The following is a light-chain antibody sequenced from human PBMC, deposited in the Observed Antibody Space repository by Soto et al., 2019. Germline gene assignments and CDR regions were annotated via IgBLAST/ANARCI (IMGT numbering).Light chain of an antibody. CDR2: GAS. CDR1: QSVSSK. V-gene: IGKV3-15*01. J-gene: IGKJ1*01. CDR3: KQYNSWLWT. Sequence: EIVMTQSPATLSVSPGEGATLSCRASQSVSSKLAWYQQKPGQAPRLLIYGASTRATGIPARFSGSGSGTEFTLIIRSLQSEESAVYYCKQYNSWLWTVGQGTKVDIK.